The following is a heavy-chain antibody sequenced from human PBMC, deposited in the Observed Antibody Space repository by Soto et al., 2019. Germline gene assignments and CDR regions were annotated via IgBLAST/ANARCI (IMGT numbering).Heavy chain of an antibody. CDR3: ARDSCSSTSCYDY. D-gene: IGHD2-2*01. Sequence: ASVKVSCKASGYTFTNFGISWVRQAPGQGLEWMGWISAYNGSTYYADSVKGRFTISRDNSKNTLYLQMNSLRAEDTAVYYCARDSCSSTSCYDYWGQGTLVTVSS. J-gene: IGHJ4*02. CDR2: ISAYNGST. CDR1: GYTFTNFG. V-gene: IGHV1-18*01.